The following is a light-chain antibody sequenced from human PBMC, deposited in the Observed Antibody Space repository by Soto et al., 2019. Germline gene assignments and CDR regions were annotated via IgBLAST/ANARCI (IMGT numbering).Light chain of an antibody. CDR2: AAS. V-gene: IGKV1-39*01. CDR1: QSIDTY. J-gene: IGKJ1*01. Sequence: DIQMTQSPPSLSASVGDRVAITCRTSQSIDTYLNWYQQKPGKAPNLLIYAASTLQSGVPSRFSGGGSGTAFTLTISSLQPEDFATYYCQQSYSTPRTFGQGTKV. CDR3: QQSYSTPRT.